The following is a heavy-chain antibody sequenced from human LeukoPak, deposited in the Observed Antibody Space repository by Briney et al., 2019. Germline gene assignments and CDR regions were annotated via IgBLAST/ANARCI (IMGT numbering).Heavy chain of an antibody. Sequence: PGGSLRLSCAASGFTFSDYYMSWIRQAPGKGLEWVGRIKSRTDGGTTDYAAPVKGRFTISRDDSKNTVYLQVNSLKTEDTAVYYCNTERDGSGSYLRMNYWGQGTLVTVSS. J-gene: IGHJ4*02. CDR1: GFTFSDYY. D-gene: IGHD3-10*01. V-gene: IGHV3-15*01. CDR2: IKSRTDGGTT. CDR3: NTERDGSGSYLRMNY.